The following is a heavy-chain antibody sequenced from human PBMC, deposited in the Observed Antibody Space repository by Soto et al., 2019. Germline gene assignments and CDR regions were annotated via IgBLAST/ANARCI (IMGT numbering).Heavy chain of an antibody. CDR1: GGSVSSGSYY. J-gene: IGHJ4*02. CDR2: IYYSGST. CDR3: ARGVGISPFFDY. V-gene: IGHV4-61*01. Sequence: SETLSLTCTVSGGSVSSGSYYWSWIRQPPGKGLEWIGYIYYSGSTNYNPSLKSRVTTSVDTSKNQFSLKLSSVTAADTAVYYCARGVGISPFFDYWGQGTLVTVSS. D-gene: IGHD1-26*01.